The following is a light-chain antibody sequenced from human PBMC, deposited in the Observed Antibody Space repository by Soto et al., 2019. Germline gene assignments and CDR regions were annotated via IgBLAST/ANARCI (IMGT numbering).Light chain of an antibody. CDR1: QSIGTN. CDR3: QQFNKWPLT. J-gene: IGKJ1*01. Sequence: EIVMTQSPATLSLSPGERASLSCRASQSIGTNLARYQQKPGQAPRLLIYPASTRATGIPVRFSGSGSGTEFTLTISSLQSEDFAVYWCQQFNKWPLTFGQGTKVEIK. CDR2: PAS. V-gene: IGKV3-15*01.